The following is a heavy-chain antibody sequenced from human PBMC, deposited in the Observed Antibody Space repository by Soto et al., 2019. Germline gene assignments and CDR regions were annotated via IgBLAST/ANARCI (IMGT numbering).Heavy chain of an antibody. Sequence: SETLPLTCTVSGGSISSYSWSWIRQPPGKGLEWIGYIYHSGSTYYNPSLKSRVTISVDRSKNQFSLKLSSVTAADTAVYYCASTFLVNYYDSSGPFDYWGQGTLVTVSS. CDR3: ASTFLVNYYDSSGPFDY. CDR2: IYHSGST. J-gene: IGHJ4*02. D-gene: IGHD3-22*01. V-gene: IGHV4-30-2*01. CDR1: GGSISSYS.